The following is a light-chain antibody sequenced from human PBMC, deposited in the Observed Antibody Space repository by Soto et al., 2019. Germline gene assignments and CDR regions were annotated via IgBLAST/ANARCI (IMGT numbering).Light chain of an antibody. Sequence: IQMTQSPSSMSASVGDRVTITCRASQSIGGYLTWYQQLPGKAPKLLIFAASGLQSGVPSRFSAIVSGTDGTLTISRLKPEDGSTYYGQQRYSSPITFGQGTRLEIK. J-gene: IGKJ5*01. CDR1: QSIGGY. V-gene: IGKV1-39*01. CDR3: QQRYSSPIT. CDR2: AAS.